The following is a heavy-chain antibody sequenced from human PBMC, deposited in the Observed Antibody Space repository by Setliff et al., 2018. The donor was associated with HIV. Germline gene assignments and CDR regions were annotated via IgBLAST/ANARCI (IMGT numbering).Heavy chain of an antibody. J-gene: IGHJ3*01. D-gene: IGHD5-18*01. CDR2: ISSSSTTI. CDR3: AREEWGYTYGHDAFDL. V-gene: IGHV3-48*01. Sequence: PGGSLRLSCAASGFTLSSYSMNWVRQAPGKGLEWVSYISSSSTTIFYADSVKGRFSISRDNAKNSLYLQMDSLRADDTAVYYCAREEWGYTYGHDAFDLWGQGTMVTVSS. CDR1: GFTLSSYS.